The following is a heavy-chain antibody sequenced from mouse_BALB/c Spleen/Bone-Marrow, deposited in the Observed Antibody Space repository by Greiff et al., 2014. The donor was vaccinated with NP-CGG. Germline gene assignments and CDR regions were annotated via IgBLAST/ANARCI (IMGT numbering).Heavy chain of an antibody. J-gene: IGHJ4*01. CDR1: GYSITSGYY. Sequence: EVQRVESGPGLVKPSQSLPLTCSVTGYSITSGYYWNWIRQFPGNKLEWMGYISYDGSNNYNPSLKNRISITRDTSKNQFFLKLNSVTTEDTATYYCARGDSSGYDYAMDYWGQGTSVTVSS. V-gene: IGHV3-6*02. CDR2: ISYDGSN. CDR3: ARGDSSGYDYAMDY. D-gene: IGHD3-2*01.